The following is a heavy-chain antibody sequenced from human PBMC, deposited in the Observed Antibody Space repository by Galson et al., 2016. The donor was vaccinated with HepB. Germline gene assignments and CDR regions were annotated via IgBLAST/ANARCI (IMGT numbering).Heavy chain of an antibody. V-gene: IGHV3-15*01. CDR3: TTYCSGGSCPLYYYYYGMDV. CDR2: VKSKTAGGTT. Sequence: SLRLSCAASGFPFSNAWMNWVRQAPGEGLEWVGRVKSKTAGGTTDYAAPVKGRFTISRDDSKNTLYLQMNSLKTEDTAVYYCTTYCSGGSCPLYYYYYGMDVWGQGTTVTVSS. D-gene: IGHD2-15*01. J-gene: IGHJ6*02. CDR1: GFPFSNAW.